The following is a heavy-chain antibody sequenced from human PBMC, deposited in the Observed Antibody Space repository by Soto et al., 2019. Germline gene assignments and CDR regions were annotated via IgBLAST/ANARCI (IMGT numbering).Heavy chain of an antibody. CDR3: ASGATAKYQLLWVY. J-gene: IGHJ4*02. D-gene: IGHD2-2*01. V-gene: IGHV1-2*04. CDR1: GYTFTGYY. Sequence: GASVKVSCKASGYTFTGYYMHWVRQAPGQGLEWMGWINPNSGGTNYAQKFQGWVTMTRDTSISTAYMELSRLRSDDTAVYYCASGATAKYQLLWVYWGQGTLVTVSS. CDR2: INPNSGGT.